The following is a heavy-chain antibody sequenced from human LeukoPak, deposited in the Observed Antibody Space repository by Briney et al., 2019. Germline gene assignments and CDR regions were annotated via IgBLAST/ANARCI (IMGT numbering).Heavy chain of an antibody. V-gene: IGHV4-34*01. J-gene: IGHJ6*03. CDR2: INHSGST. D-gene: IGHD6-19*01. CDR1: GGSFSGYY. Sequence: NPSETLSLTCAVYGGSFSGYYWSWIRQPPGKGLEWIGEINHSGSTNYNPSLKSRVTISVDTSKNQFSLKLSSVTAADTAVYYCARVWISSGWSYYYYYMDVWGKGTTVTVSS. CDR3: ARVWISSGWSYYYYYMDV.